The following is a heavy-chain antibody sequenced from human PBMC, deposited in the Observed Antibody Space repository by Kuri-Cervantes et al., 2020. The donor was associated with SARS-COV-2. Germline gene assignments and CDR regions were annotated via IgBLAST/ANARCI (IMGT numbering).Heavy chain of an antibody. D-gene: IGHD4-11*01. CDR1: GFTFSNAW. V-gene: IGHV3-15*01. Sequence: GGSLRLSCAASGFTFSNAWMSWVRQAPGKGLEWVGRIKSKTNGGTTDYAEHVKGRFTISRDDSKYTLYLQMNSLKTEDKAVYYCARVGSKYGLRSIFDYWGQGTLVTVSS. CDR3: ARVGSKYGLRSIFDY. CDR2: IKSKTNGGTT. J-gene: IGHJ4*02.